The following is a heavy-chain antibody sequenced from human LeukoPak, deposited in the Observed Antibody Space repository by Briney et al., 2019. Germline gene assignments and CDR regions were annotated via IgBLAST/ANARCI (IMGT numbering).Heavy chain of an antibody. CDR1: GFIFSSYG. CDR3: ASMTTVTLDDAFDI. J-gene: IGHJ3*02. CDR2: IWYDGSKR. V-gene: IGHV3-33*01. D-gene: IGHD4-17*01. Sequence: GGSLRLSCAASGFIFSSYGMHWVRQAPGKGLEWVALIWYDGSKRSYADSVKGRFTTSRDNSKNTLYLQMNSLRVEGTAVYYCASMTTVTLDDAFDIWGQGTMVTVSS.